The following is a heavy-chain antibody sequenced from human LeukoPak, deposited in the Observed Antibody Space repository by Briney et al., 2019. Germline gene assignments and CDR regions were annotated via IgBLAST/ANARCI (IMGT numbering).Heavy chain of an antibody. CDR3: AKDPASITTLPGWFDP. J-gene: IGHJ5*02. Sequence: GGSLRLSCAASGFTFGTYAMNWVRQAPGKGLEWVSAISSSGLRTYYAASVKGRFTISRDTSNNTLYLRMNDLRAEGTAVYYGAKDPASITTLPGWFDPWGLGTLVTVSS. D-gene: IGHD3-10*01. CDR1: GFTFGTYA. CDR2: ISSSGLRT. V-gene: IGHV3-23*01.